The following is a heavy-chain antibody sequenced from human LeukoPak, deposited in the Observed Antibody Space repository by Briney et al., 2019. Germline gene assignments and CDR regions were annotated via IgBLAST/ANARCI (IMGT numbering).Heavy chain of an antibody. J-gene: IGHJ4*02. D-gene: IGHD3-16*01. CDR1: GLTINKAW. CDR2: IHPSGST. CDR3: SRGEDPFKGGNY. Sequence: AGGSLRLSCAVSGLTINKAWMSWARQAPGKGLEWIGEIHPSGSTYYNPSLRSRVTMSVDTSKNQFSLKLTSVTAADTAVYYCSRGEDPFKGGNYWGQGTLVTVSS. V-gene: IGHV4-4*02.